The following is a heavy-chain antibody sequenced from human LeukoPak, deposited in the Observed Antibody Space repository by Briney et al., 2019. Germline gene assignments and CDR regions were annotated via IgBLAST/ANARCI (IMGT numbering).Heavy chain of an antibody. Sequence: ASVKVSCKASGYTFTSYYMHWVRQAPGQGLEWMGWISAYNGNTNYAQKFQGRVTMTTDTSTSTAYMELRSLRSDDTAVYYCAIGIAVAGPFDYWGQGTLVTVSS. D-gene: IGHD6-19*01. V-gene: IGHV1-18*04. J-gene: IGHJ4*02. CDR3: AIGIAVAGPFDY. CDR2: ISAYNGNT. CDR1: GYTFTSYY.